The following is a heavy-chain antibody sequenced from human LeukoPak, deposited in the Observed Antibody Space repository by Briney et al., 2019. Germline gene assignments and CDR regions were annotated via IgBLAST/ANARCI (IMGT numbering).Heavy chain of an antibody. CDR2: IYYSGST. CDR1: GGSISSYY. V-gene: IGHV4-59*01. J-gene: IGHJ6*03. CDR3: ARGGVRFLESYMDV. Sequence: SETLSLTCTVSGGSISSYYWSWIRQPPGKGLEWIGYIYYSGSTNYNPSLKSRVTISVDTSKNQFSLKLSSVIAADTAVYYCARGGVRFLESYMDVWGKGTTVTVSS. D-gene: IGHD3-3*01.